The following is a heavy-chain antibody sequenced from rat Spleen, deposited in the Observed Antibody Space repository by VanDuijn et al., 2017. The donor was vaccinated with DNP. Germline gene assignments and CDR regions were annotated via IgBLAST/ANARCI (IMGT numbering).Heavy chain of an antibody. CDR1: GFTFKNYW. CDR2: ITSRGSDT. J-gene: IGHJ3*01. CDR3: ATHPLNWDWFAY. V-gene: IGHV5-31*01. D-gene: IGHD5-1*01. Sequence: EVQLVESGGDLVQPGRSLKLSCVASGFTFKNYWMTWIRQVPGKGLEWFASITSRGSDTYYPDSVKGRFTLSRDNADSILFLQMDSLRSEDTATYYCATHPLNWDWFAYWGQVTLVTVSS.